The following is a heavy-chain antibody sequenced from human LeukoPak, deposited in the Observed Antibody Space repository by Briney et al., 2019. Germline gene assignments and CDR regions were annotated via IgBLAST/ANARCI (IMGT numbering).Heavy chain of an antibody. CDR1: GFTFSSYG. Sequence: GGSLRLSCAASGFTFSSYGMSWVRQAPGKGLEWVSAISGSDDGTYYADSVKGRFTISRDNSRNTLYLQMNTLRAEDTAVYFCAKSPVSSCRGSFCYPFDYWGQRNLVTVSS. D-gene: IGHD2-15*01. J-gene: IGHJ4*02. CDR2: ISGSDDGT. V-gene: IGHV3-23*01. CDR3: AKSPVSSCRGSFCYPFDY.